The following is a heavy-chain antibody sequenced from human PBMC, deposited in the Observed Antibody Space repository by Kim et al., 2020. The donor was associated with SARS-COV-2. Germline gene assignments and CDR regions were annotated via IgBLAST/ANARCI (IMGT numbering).Heavy chain of an antibody. CDR2: ISSSSSYT. CDR3: ARVTAKVAAGTTTISVNKIFDY. CDR1: GFTFSDYY. V-gene: IGHV3-11*06. J-gene: IGHJ4*02. Sequence: GGSLRLSCAASGFTFSDYYMSWIRQAPGKGLEWVSYISSSSSYTNYADSVKGRFTISRDNAKNSLYLQMNSLRAEDTAVYYCARVTAKVAAGTTTISVNKIFDYWGQGTLVTVSS. D-gene: IGHD6-13*01.